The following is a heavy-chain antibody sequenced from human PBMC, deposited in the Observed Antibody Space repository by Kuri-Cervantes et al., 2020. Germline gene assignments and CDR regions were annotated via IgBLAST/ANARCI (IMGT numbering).Heavy chain of an antibody. CDR1: GFTFSCYA. D-gene: IGHD6-19*01. CDR2: ISFGGSFT. CDR3: ARGNSSGWYDY. Sequence: LSLTCAASGFTFSCYAMHWVRQAPGKGLEWVALISFGGSFTYYADSVRGRFTISRDNSKDTIYLQLDSLRAEDTAIYYCARGNSSGWYDYWGQGTLVTVSS. V-gene: IGHV3-30*01. J-gene: IGHJ4*02.